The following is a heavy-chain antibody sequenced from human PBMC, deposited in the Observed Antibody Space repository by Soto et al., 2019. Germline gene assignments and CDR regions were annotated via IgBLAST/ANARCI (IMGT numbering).Heavy chain of an antibody. CDR3: AKDRLLNYYDGSGYSY. Sequence: EVQLLESGGGLVQPGGSLRLSCAASGFTFSSYAMSWVRQAPGKGLEWVSAISGSGGSTYYADSVKGRFTISRDNSKNTLYLQMNSLRAEDTAVYYCAKDRLLNYYDGSGYSYWGQGTLVTVSS. V-gene: IGHV3-23*01. J-gene: IGHJ4*02. D-gene: IGHD3-22*01. CDR1: GFTFSSYA. CDR2: ISGSGGST.